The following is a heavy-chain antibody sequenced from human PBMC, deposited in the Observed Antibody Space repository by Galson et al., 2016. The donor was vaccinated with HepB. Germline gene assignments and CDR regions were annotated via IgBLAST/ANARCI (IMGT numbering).Heavy chain of an antibody. V-gene: IGHV3-30*04. CDR1: GFTFSTFA. CDR2: ISYDGSKQ. J-gene: IGHJ6*02. CDR3: AREDRWLQFGMDV. Sequence: SLRLSCAASGFTFSTFAVHWVRQAPGKGLEWVAGISYDGSKQYYTDSVKGRFTISRDDSKNTLYPQMNSLRAEDTAVYYCAREDRWLQFGMDVWGQGTTVTVS. D-gene: IGHD5-24*01.